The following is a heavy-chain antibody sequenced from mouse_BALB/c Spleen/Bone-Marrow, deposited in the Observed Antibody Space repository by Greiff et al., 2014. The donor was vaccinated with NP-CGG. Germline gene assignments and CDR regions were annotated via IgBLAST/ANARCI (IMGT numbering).Heavy chain of an antibody. V-gene: IGHV14-3*02. D-gene: IGHD1-1*01. Sequence: VQLQQSGAELVKPGASVKLSCTASGFNIKDTYMHWVKQRPEQGLEWIGRIDPANGNTKYDPKFQGKATITADTSSNTAYLQLSSLTSEDTAVYYCARYYYGSSLFDYWGQGTTLPVSS. CDR2: IDPANGNT. CDR3: ARYYYGSSLFDY. J-gene: IGHJ2*01. CDR1: GFNIKDTY.